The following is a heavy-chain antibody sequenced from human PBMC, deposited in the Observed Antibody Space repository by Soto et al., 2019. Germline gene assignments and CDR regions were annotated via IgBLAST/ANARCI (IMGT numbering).Heavy chain of an antibody. V-gene: IGHV5-51*01. CDR2: IYPADSDT. CDR1: GYSFVSYW. CDR3: ARGRHPCSSTNCSRWFVP. J-gene: IGHJ5*02. Sequence: GESRKISCKGSGYSFVSYWIAWVRQKPEKGLEWMGTIYPADSDTRYSPSFQGQVTISVDLSIRTAYLQWSSLRASDTAMYFCARGRHPCSSTNCSRWFVPWGQGTMVTVSS. D-gene: IGHD2-2*01.